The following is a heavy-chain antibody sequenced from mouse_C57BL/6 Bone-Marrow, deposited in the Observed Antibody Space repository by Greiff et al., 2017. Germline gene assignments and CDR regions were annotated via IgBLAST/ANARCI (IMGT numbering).Heavy chain of an antibody. CDR2: INPRDGST. V-gene: IGHV1-53*01. J-gene: IGHJ2*01. D-gene: IGHD6-1*01. Sequence: QVQLQQSGAELVKPGASVKLSCKASGYTFTGYWMHWVKQRPGQGLEWIGNINPRDGSTKYNEKFKGKATLTADKSSSTAYMQLSSLTSEDSAVYFCARGHHCSSDPFDYWGQGTTLTVSS. CDR3: ARGHHCSSDPFDY. CDR1: GYTFTGYW.